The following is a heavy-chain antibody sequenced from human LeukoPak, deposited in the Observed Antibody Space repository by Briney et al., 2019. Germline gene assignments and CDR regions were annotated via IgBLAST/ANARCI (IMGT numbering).Heavy chain of an antibody. D-gene: IGHD3-16*01. Sequence: GGSLRLSCAASGFTFSSYSMNWVRQAPGKGLEWVSSISSSSSYIYYADSVKGRFTISRDNAKNSLYLQMNSLRAEDTAVYYCARVKAAGGPFVYWGQGTLVTVSS. CDR2: ISSSSSYI. J-gene: IGHJ4*02. V-gene: IGHV3-21*01. CDR3: ARVKAAGGPFVY. CDR1: GFTFSSYS.